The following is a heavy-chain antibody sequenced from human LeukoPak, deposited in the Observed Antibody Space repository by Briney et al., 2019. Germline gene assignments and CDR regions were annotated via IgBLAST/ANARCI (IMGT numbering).Heavy chain of an antibody. CDR2: IYHSGST. CDR3: ARHLNYGFDY. Sequence: PSGTLSLTCAVSGGSISSSNWWSWVRQPPGKGLEWIGQIYHSGSTSSNLSLKSRVTISVDKSNNQFSLKLSSVTAADTAVYYCARHLNYGFDYWGQGALVTVSS. D-gene: IGHD3-10*01. J-gene: IGHJ4*02. CDR1: GGSISSSNW. V-gene: IGHV4-4*02.